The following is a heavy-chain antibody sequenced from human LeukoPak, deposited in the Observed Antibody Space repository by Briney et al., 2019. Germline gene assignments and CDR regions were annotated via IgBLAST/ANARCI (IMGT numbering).Heavy chain of an antibody. CDR1: GFTFSSYS. CDR3: ASSYCSGGSCYAFDY. CDR2: ISKSSSYI. V-gene: IGHV3-21*01. J-gene: IGHJ3*01. Sequence: GGSLRLSCAASGFTFSSYSMNWVRQAPGKGLEWVSCISKSSSYIDYAGSVKGRFTISRDNAKNSLYLQMNSLRAEDTAVYYCASSYCSGGSCYAFDYWGQGTMVAVSS. D-gene: IGHD2-15*01.